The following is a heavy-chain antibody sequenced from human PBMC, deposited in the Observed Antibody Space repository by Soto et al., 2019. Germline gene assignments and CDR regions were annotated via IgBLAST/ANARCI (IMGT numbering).Heavy chain of an antibody. CDR1: GGTFSSYA. Sequence: QVQLVQSGAEVKKPGSSVKVSCKASGGTFSSYAISWVRQAPGQGLEWMGGINPIFGTTDYAKTFQGRVTITTDESTSTAYMELSSLRSEDTAVYYSATHWTGGPRYYYAMDVWRQGTTVTVSS. V-gene: IGHV1-69*05. CDR2: INPIFGTT. D-gene: IGHD1-1*01. J-gene: IGHJ6*02. CDR3: ATHWTGGPRYYYAMDV.